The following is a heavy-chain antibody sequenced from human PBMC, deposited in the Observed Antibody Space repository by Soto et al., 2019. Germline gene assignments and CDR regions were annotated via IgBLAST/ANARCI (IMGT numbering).Heavy chain of an antibody. V-gene: IGHV3-23*01. CDR1: GFTFSNYA. Sequence: GGSLRLSCAASGFTFSNYAVTWIRQAPGKGLEWVSTLGVRSTYYADSVKGWFTISRDNSNNALYLQMNSLRVGDTAVYYCAKGTLVKPPGTRAFDVWGQGTMVTVSS. CDR2: LGVRST. D-gene: IGHD6-13*01. J-gene: IGHJ3*01. CDR3: AKGTLVKPPGTRAFDV.